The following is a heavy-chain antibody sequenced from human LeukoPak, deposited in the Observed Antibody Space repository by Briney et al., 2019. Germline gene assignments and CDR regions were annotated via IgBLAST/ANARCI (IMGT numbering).Heavy chain of an antibody. D-gene: IGHD3-3*01. J-gene: IGHJ4*02. V-gene: IGHV3-30*02. CDR3: AKDRLEGSGYYDFWSGSDY. CDR1: GFTFSIYA. CDR2: IRYDGTSK. Sequence: PGGSLRLSCAASGFTFSIYAMHWVRQAPGKGLEWVAFIRYDGTSKYYADSVKGRFTISRDNSKNTVYLQMNSLRGEDTALYRCAKDRLEGSGYYDFWSGSDYWGQGTLVTVSS.